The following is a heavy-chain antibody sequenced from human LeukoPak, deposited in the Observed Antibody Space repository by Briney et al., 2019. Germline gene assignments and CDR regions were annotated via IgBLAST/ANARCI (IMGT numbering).Heavy chain of an antibody. CDR2: IYVGDYDT. Sequence: GESLKISTKASGYRFSSHWIGWVRQTAGKGLERLESIYVGDYDTKYSPSFQGQVTISVDESITIGYLQWSSLTASDTAVYYCVRGASEIGTYNILTGYYYDYFDSWGQGTLVTVSS. J-gene: IGHJ4*02. CDR3: VRGASEIGTYNILTGYYYDYFDS. D-gene: IGHD3-9*01. V-gene: IGHV5-51*01. CDR1: GYRFSSHW.